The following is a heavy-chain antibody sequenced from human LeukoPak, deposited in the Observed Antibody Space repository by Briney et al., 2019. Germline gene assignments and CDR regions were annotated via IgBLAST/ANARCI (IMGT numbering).Heavy chain of an antibody. V-gene: IGHV3-23*01. J-gene: IGHJ5*02. Sequence: GGSLRLSCAASGFTFSSHAMSWVRQAPGKGLEWVSTFSGSGYITYADSVKGRFTISRDNSKNTLYLQMNSLRAEDTAVYYCAKDQGVRYFDWLLYGGNWFDPWGQGTLVTVSS. CDR2: FSGSGYIT. CDR1: GFTFSSHA. D-gene: IGHD3-9*01. CDR3: AKDQGVRYFDWLLYGGNWFDP.